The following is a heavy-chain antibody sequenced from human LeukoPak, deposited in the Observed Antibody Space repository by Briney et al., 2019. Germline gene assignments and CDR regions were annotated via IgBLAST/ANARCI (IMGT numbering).Heavy chain of an antibody. CDR1: GFTFSNAW. CDR3: AKGNILTGYDVYYFDY. J-gene: IGHJ4*02. Sequence: GGSLRLSCAASGFTFSNAWIHWVRQAPGKGLEWVSGISGRGGSTYNADSVKGRFTISRDTSKNTLYLQMNSLRAEDTAVYYCAKGNILTGYDVYYFDYWGQGTLVTVSS. V-gene: IGHV3-23*01. CDR2: ISGRGGST. D-gene: IGHD3-9*01.